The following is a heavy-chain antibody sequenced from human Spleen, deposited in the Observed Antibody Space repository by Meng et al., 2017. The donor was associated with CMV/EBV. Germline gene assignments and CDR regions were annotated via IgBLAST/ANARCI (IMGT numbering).Heavy chain of an antibody. D-gene: IGHD3-22*01. CDR2: TYYRSKWYN. V-gene: IGHV6-1*01. CDR1: GDSVSSNSAA. CDR3: ARDAYYYDSRPFDY. J-gene: IGHJ4*02. Sequence: QVTPQQSGPGLFKPSQTRSLPGAISGDSVSSNSAAWNWIMQSPSRGLEWLGRTYYRSKWYNDYAVSVKSRITINPDTSKNQFSLQLNSVTPEDTAVYYCARDAYYYDSRPFDYWGQGTLVTVSS.